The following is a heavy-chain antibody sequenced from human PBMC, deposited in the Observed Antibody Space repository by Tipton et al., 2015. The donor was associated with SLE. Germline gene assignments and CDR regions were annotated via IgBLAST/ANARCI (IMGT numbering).Heavy chain of an antibody. CDR1: GFTFSDYY. Sequence: SLRLSCAASGFTFSDYYMSWIRQAPGKGLEWVSYISSSGSTVYYADSVKGRFTISRDNAKNSLYLQMHSLRAEDTAVYYCARETTVVRKGGAFDIWGQGTMVTVSS. D-gene: IGHD4-23*01. J-gene: IGHJ3*02. CDR3: ARETTVVRKGGAFDI. CDR2: ISSSGSTV. V-gene: IGHV3-11*04.